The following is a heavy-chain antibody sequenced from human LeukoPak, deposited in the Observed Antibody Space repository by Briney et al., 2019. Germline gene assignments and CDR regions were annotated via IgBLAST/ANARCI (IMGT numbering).Heavy chain of an antibody. D-gene: IGHD6-13*01. Sequence: GGSLRLSCAASGFTFSTYTMNWVRQAPGKGLEWVSSISSRSSYIYHADSVKGRFAISRDNAKDSLYLQMNGLRAEDTAVYCCARGHSEGYFDWFDPWGQGTLVTVSS. CDR3: ARGHSEGYFDWFDP. J-gene: IGHJ5*02. V-gene: IGHV3-21*01. CDR1: GFTFSTYT. CDR2: ISSRSSYI.